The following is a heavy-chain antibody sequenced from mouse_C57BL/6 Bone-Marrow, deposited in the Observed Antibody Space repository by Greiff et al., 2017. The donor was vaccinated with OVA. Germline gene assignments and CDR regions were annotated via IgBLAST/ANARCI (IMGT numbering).Heavy chain of an antibody. CDR1: GFTFTDYY. D-gene: IGHD1-2*01. V-gene: IGHV7-3*01. CDR2: IRNKANGYTT. Sequence: EVQGVESGGGLVQPGGSLSLSCAASGFTFTDYYMSWVRQPPGKALEWLGFIRNKANGYTTEYSASVKGRFTISRYKSQSILYLQMNALRAEDSATYYSASHYSPYAMDYWGQGTSVTVSS. CDR3: ASHYSPYAMDY. J-gene: IGHJ4*01.